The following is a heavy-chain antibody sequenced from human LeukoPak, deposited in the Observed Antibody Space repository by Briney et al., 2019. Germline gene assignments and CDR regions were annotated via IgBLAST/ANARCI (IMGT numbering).Heavy chain of an antibody. V-gene: IGHV4-34*01. CDR1: GGSFSGYY. Sequence: SETLSLTCAVYGGSFSGYYWSWIRQPPGKGLEWIGEINHSGSTNYNPSLKSRVTISVDTSKNQFSLQLNSVTPEDTAVYYCARDLPRGWANWFDPWGQGALVTVSS. J-gene: IGHJ5*02. CDR3: ARDLPRGWANWFDP. CDR2: INHSGST. D-gene: IGHD6-19*01.